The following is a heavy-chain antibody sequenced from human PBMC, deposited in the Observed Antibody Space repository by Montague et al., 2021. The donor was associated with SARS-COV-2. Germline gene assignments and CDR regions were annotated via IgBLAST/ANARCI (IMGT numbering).Heavy chain of an antibody. D-gene: IGHD3-10*01. CDR1: GGSVSSSGYY. V-gene: IGHV4-39*07. J-gene: IGHJ6*02. Sequence: SETLSLTCTVSGGSVSSSGYYWGWIRQPPGKGLEWIGSIYTSGSTNYNPSLKSRVTMSVDTSKNQFSLKLSSVTAADTAVYYCAREAWFGDKTSASEYYGMDVWGQGTTVTASS. CDR3: AREAWFGDKTSASEYYGMDV. CDR2: IYTSGST.